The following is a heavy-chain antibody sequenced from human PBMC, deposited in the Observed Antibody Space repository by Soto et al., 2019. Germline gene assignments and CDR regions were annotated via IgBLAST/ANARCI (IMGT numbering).Heavy chain of an antibody. Sequence: SETLSLTCTVSGGSITSSEYDWAWIRQPPGKGLQFVGTIYYSGSSYSNPSLKSRLSMSVDTSKNQFSLTMKSVTAADTGVYSFANHTLTCSDADFWGQGALVTVSS. J-gene: IGHJ4*03. CDR2: IYYSGSS. V-gene: IGHV4-39*01. CDR1: GGSITSSEYD. CDR3: ANHTLTCSDADF. D-gene: IGHD3-9*01.